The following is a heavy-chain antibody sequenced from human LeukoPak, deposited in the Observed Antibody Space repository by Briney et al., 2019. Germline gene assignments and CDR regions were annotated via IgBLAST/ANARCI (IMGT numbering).Heavy chain of an antibody. D-gene: IGHD4-17*01. V-gene: IGHV1-3*01. J-gene: IGHJ4*02. CDR3: ARAYYGDYGLDY. CDR1: GYTFTSYA. Sequence: GASVKLSCKASGYTFTSYATHWVRQAPGQRLEWMGWINAGNGNTKYSRKFQGRVTITRDTSASTAYMELSSLRSEDTAVYYCARAYYGDYGLDYWGQGSLVTVSS. CDR2: INAGNGNT.